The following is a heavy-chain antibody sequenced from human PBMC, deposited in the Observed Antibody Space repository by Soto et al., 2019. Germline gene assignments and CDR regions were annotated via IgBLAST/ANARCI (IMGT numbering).Heavy chain of an antibody. V-gene: IGHV4-59*01. CDR3: VRVGGYYGDYPNFDY. CDR2: IYYSGST. D-gene: IGHD4-17*01. Sequence: SETLSLTCTVSCSSISPYYWSWIRQPPGKGLEWIGYIYYSGSTKYNPSLKSRVTISLGTTKNQFSLRLRSVTAADTAVYYCVRVGGYYGDYPNFDYWGQGALVTVSS. CDR1: CSSISPYY. J-gene: IGHJ4*02.